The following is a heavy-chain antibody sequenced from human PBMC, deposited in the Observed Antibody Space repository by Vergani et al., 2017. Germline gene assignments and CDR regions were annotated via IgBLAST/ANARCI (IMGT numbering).Heavy chain of an antibody. CDR3: ARSIGYCAGATCRAYYFDH. D-gene: IGHD2-21*01. CDR1: GYIFKNYY. Sequence: QVQLVQSGAEVRKPGASVTVSCTASGYIFKNYYIHCLRQAPGQAFEWMGILNPTTGHTTSAQKFMGRVDMTRDPSTDTSTRTVQMTLSSLRSEDTAVYYCARSIGYCAGATCRAYYFDHWGQGTRVTVSS. J-gene: IGHJ5*02. V-gene: IGHV1-46*02. CDR2: LNPTTGHT.